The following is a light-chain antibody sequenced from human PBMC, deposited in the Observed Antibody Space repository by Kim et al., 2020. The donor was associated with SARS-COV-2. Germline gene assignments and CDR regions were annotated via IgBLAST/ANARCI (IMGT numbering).Light chain of an antibody. CDR1: QSVSSN. Sequence: EIVMTQSPATLSVSPGERATLSCRASQSVSSNLAWYQQKPCQAPRLLIYGASTRVTGIPARFSGSGSGTEFTLTISSLQSEDFAVYYCQQYNNWPPYTFGQGTKVDIK. V-gene: IGKV3-15*01. CDR2: GAS. CDR3: QQYNNWPPYT. J-gene: IGKJ2*01.